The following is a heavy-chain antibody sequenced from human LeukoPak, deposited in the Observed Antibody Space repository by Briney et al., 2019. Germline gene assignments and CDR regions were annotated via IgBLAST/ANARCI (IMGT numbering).Heavy chain of an antibody. Sequence: PGGSLRLSCAASGFTFSSYSMSWVRQAPGKGLEWVSSISTTSSFIYYADSLKGRFTISRDNAKNSLYLQMNSLGAEDTAVYYCARGAVAGIYDYWGQGTLVTVSS. CDR3: ARGAVAGIYDY. CDR1: GFTFSSYS. CDR2: ISTTSSFI. D-gene: IGHD6-19*01. V-gene: IGHV3-21*01. J-gene: IGHJ4*02.